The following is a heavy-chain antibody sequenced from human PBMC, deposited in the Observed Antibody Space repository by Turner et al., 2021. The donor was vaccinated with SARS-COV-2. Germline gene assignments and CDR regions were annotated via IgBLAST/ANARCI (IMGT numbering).Heavy chain of an antibody. D-gene: IGHD3-22*01. CDR2: ISSSSSYI. Sequence: EVKLVESGGGVVKPRGSLRLYCAASGLTFSSDSMKWVRQAPGEGLEWVSSISSSSSYIYYADSVKVRFTITRYNAKVSLYLQMNLLISDVTAVFYCAIWAYYDSSGYYPSHFNYCCQGTLVTVSS. CDR1: GLTFSSDS. CDR3: AIWAYYDSSGYYPSHFNY. J-gene: IGHJ4*02. V-gene: IGHV3-21*01.